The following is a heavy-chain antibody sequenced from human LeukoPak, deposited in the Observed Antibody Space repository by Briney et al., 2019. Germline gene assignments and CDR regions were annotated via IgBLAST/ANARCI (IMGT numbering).Heavy chain of an antibody. Sequence: ASVKVSCKASGYTFTSYGISWVRQAPGQGLEWMGWINPNSGGTNYAQKFQGRVTMTRDTSISTAYMDLSRLRSDDTAVYYCARGSIVGATFDYFDYWGQGTLVTVSS. V-gene: IGHV1-2*02. D-gene: IGHD1-26*01. J-gene: IGHJ4*02. CDR3: ARGSIVGATFDYFDY. CDR2: INPNSGGT. CDR1: GYTFTSYG.